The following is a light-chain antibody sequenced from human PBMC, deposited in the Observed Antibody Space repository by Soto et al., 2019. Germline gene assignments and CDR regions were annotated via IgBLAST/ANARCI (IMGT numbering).Light chain of an antibody. CDR2: GAS. V-gene: IGKV3-20*01. CDR3: QQYGRSPFT. J-gene: IGKJ3*01. Sequence: EIVLTQSPGTLSLSPGERATLSCRAIQSVSSSYLAWYQQKPGQAPRLLIYGASSRATGIPGRFSGSGSGTDFTLTISRLEPEDFAVYYCQQYGRSPFTFGPGTKVDIK. CDR1: QSVSSSY.